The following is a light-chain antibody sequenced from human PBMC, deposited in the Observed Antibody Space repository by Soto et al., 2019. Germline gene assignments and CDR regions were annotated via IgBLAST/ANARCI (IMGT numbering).Light chain of an antibody. J-gene: IGKJ1*01. CDR1: QSVSSTY. Sequence: EIVVTQSPGTLSFSPGERATLSCRASQSVSSTYLAWYQQRPGQAPRLLIYGASTRATGIPDRFSGSGSGTDFTLTISRLEPEDFAVYYCQHYGSSLWTFGQGTKVEIK. CDR3: QHYGSSLWT. CDR2: GAS. V-gene: IGKV3-20*01.